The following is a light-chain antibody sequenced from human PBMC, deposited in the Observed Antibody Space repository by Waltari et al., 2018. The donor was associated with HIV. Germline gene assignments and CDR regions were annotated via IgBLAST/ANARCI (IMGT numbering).Light chain of an antibody. V-gene: IGLV2-14*01. Sequence: QSALTQPASVSGSPGQSITISCTGTSSDVGGYNYVSRYQQHPGKAPKLMIYDVSNRPSGVSSGFSGSESGNTCSLTISGLQAEDGADYYGSSHTSRGTLYVFGTGTKVTVL. CDR3: SSHTSRGTLYV. CDR1: SSDVGGYNY. J-gene: IGLJ1*01. CDR2: DVS.